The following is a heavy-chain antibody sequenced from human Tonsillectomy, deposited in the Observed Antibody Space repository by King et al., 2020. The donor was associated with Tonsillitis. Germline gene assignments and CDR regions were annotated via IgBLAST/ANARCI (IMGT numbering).Heavy chain of an antibody. CDR2: IKQDGSQK. Sequence: VQLVESGGGLVQPGGSLRLSCAASGFTLRSYWMSWVRQAPGTGLEWVANIKQDGSQKYYVDSVKGRFTISRDNAKNFLYLQMNSLRAEDTAVYYCASTWGALDIWGQGTMVTVSS. J-gene: IGHJ3*02. CDR3: ASTWGALDI. CDR1: GFTLRSYW. V-gene: IGHV3-7*03. D-gene: IGHD3-16*01.